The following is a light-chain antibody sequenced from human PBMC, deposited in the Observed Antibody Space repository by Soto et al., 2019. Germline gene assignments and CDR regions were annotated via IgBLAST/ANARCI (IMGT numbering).Light chain of an antibody. Sequence: EIVLTQSPGTLSLSPGERATLSCRASQSVRSDYLAWYQQKPGQAPRLHIYGASTRATGIPDRFSGSGSGTDFTLTISRLEPEDFAVYYCQQYGSSPPAWTFGQGTKVDIK. V-gene: IGKV3-20*01. CDR1: QSVRSDY. CDR2: GAS. CDR3: QQYGSSPPAWT. J-gene: IGKJ1*01.